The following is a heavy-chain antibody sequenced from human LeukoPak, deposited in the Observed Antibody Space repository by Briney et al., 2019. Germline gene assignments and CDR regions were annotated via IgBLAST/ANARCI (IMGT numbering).Heavy chain of an antibody. CDR1: GGSISSGGYS. CDR3: ARDHWNYGLDY. V-gene: IGHV4-30-2*01. D-gene: IGHD1-7*01. J-gene: IGHJ4*02. Sequence: SQTLSLTCAVSGGSISSGGYSWSWIRQPPGKCLEWIGYIYHSGSTYYNPSLKSRVTISEDRSKTQFSLKLRSVTAADTAVYYCARDHWNYGLDYWGQGTLVTVSS. CDR2: IYHSGST.